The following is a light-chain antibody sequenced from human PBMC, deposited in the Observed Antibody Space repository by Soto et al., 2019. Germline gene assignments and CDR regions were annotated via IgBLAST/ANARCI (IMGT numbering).Light chain of an antibody. CDR3: QQRSKWPLT. J-gene: IGKJ1*01. Sequence: EIVLTQSPATLSLSRGERATVSYRASQSVSRYFAWYQQKPGQPPRLLIYDTSNRATGVPARFSGSGSGTDFTLTISSLEPEDFAVYYCQQRSKWPLTFGQGTKVEIK. V-gene: IGKV3-11*01. CDR1: QSVSRY. CDR2: DTS.